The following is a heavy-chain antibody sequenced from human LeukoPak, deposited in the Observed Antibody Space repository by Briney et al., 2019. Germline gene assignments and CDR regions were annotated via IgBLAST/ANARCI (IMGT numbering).Heavy chain of an antibody. CDR2: IYYSGST. V-gene: IGHV4-31*11. CDR3: ASKRFIAVAGFDY. D-gene: IGHD6-19*01. Sequence: SETLSLTCAVYGGSFSGYYWSWIRQHPGKGLEWIGYIYYSGSTYYNPSLKSRVTISVDTSKNQFSLKLSSVAAADTAVYYCASKRFIAVAGFDYWGQGTLVTVSS. J-gene: IGHJ4*02. CDR1: GGSFSGYY.